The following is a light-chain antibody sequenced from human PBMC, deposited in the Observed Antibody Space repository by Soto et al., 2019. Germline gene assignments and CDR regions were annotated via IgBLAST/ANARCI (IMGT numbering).Light chain of an antibody. Sequence: SYVLTQPPSVSVAPGQTARITCGGDNIGAKSAYWYQQKPGQAPVLVIYYDTDRPSGIPERFSGANSGDTATLTISGVEAGDEADYYCKVWDSDSDHYVFGGGTKVTVL. CDR1: NIGAKS. CDR3: KVWDSDSDHYV. V-gene: IGLV3-21*04. J-gene: IGLJ1*01. CDR2: YDT.